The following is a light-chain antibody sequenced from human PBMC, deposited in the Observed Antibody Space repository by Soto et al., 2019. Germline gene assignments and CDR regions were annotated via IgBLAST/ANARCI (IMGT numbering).Light chain of an antibody. CDR3: HQYGNSPYT. CDR1: QSVSNNF. J-gene: IGKJ2*01. V-gene: IGKV3-20*01. CDR2: DAS. Sequence: EIVLTQSPGTLSLSPGERATLSCRASQSVSNNFLAWYQQKPGQAPRLLIYDASSRATGIPDRFSGSGSGTDFILTITSLEPEDSAVYYCHQYGNSPYTFGQGTKLEIK.